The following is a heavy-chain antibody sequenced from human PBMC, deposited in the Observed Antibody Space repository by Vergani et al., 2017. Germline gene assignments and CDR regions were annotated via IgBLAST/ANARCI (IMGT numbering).Heavy chain of an antibody. V-gene: IGHV1-18*01. CDR1: GYTFTSYG. D-gene: IGHD3-3*01. CDR3: ARATGSNGVWSGYYDYYYYYMDV. Sequence: VQLVQSGAEVKKPGASVKVSCKASGYTFTSYGISWVRQAPGQGLEWMGWISAYNGNTNYAQKLQGRVTMTTDTSTSTTYMELSSLRSDDTAVYYCARATGSNGVWSGYYDYYYYYMDVWGKGTTVTVSS. J-gene: IGHJ6*03. CDR2: ISAYNGNT.